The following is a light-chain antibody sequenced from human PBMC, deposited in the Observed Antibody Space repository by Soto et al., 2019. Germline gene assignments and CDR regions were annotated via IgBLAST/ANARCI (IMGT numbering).Light chain of an antibody. Sequence: LTQPPSVSGSPGQSITISCTGTSGDVGHYDYVSWYQQHPGKAPKLLIHEVTNRFSGVSNRFSGSKSANTASLTISGLQAEDEADYYCSSYSTSSTYVFGTGTKLTVL. V-gene: IGLV2-14*01. CDR2: EVT. CDR1: SGDVGHYDY. J-gene: IGLJ1*01. CDR3: SSYSTSSTYV.